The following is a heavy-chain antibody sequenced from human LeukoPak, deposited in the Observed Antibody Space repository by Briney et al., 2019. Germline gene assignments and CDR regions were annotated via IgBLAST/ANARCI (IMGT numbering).Heavy chain of an antibody. CDR1: GGSISRGGYY. V-gene: IGHV4-31*03. CDR2: IYYSGST. Sequence: PSQTLSLTCTVSGGSISRGGYYWSWIRQHPGKGLEWIGYIYYSGSTYYNPSLKSRVTISVDTSKNQFSLKLSSVTAADTAVYYCAMITMVRGVGFWFDPWGQGTLVTVSS. D-gene: IGHD3-10*01. CDR3: AMITMVRGVGFWFDP. J-gene: IGHJ5*02.